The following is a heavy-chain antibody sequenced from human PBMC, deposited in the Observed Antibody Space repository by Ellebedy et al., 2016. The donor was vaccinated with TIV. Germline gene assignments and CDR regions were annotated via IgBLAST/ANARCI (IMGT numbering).Heavy chain of an antibody. Sequence: ASVKVSCXASGYTFTGYYMHWVRQAPGQGLEWMGWINAGNGNTKYSQKFQGRVTITRDTSASTAYVELSSLRSEDTAVYYCARDFGSGSLHYWGQGTLVTVSS. CDR2: INAGNGNT. J-gene: IGHJ4*02. V-gene: IGHV1-3*01. CDR3: ARDFGSGSLHY. CDR1: GYTFTGYY. D-gene: IGHD3-10*01.